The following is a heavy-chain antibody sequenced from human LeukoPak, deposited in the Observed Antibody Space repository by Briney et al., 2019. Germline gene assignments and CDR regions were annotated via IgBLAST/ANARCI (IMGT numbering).Heavy chain of an antibody. Sequence: GASVKVSCKASGYTFTSYAMNWVRQAPGQGLEWMGWINTNTGNPTYAQGFTGRFVFSLDTSVSTAYLQISSLKAEDTAVYYCARCQMVYAQGGFDPWGQGTLVTVSS. J-gene: IGHJ5*02. CDR1: GYTFTSYA. V-gene: IGHV7-4-1*02. CDR3: ARCQMVYAQGGFDP. CDR2: INTNTGNP. D-gene: IGHD2-8*01.